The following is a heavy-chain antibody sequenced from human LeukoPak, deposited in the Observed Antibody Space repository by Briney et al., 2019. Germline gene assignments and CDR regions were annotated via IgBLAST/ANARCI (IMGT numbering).Heavy chain of an antibody. D-gene: IGHD1-26*01. J-gene: IGHJ4*02. CDR1: GGSFSGYY. CDR3: ARQPISGSYWGYFDY. Sequence: SETLSLTCAVYGGSFSGYYWSWIRQPPGKGLEWIGEINHSGSTNYNPSLKSRVTISVDTSKNQFSLKLSSVTAADTAVYYCARQPISGSYWGYFDYWGQGTLVTVSS. V-gene: IGHV4-34*01. CDR2: INHSGST.